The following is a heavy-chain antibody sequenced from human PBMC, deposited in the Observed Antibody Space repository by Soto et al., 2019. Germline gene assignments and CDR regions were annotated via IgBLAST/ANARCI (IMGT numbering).Heavy chain of an antibody. CDR2: IIPIFGTA. D-gene: IGHD3-3*01. CDR3: ASQGLQFWYFDL. V-gene: IGHV1-69*06. CDR1: GGTFSSYA. J-gene: IGHJ2*01. Sequence: GASVKVSCKAYGGTFSSYAISRVRQAPGQGLEWMGGIIPIFGTANYAQKFQGRVTITADKSTSTAYMELSSLRSEDTAVYYCASQGLQFWYFDLWGRGTLVTVSS.